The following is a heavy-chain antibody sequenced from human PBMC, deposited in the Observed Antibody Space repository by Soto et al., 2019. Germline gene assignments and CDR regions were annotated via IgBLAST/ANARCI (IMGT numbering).Heavy chain of an antibody. J-gene: IGHJ4*02. Sequence: PSETLSLTCTVSGGSISSFYWTWIRQPPGKRLEWIGYIYYNGITNYNPSLKSRVTISVDTSKNQFSLKLNSVTAADTAVYYCARGGGSSWPDYWGQGTLVTVS. CDR3: ARGGGSSWPDY. V-gene: IGHV4-59*01. CDR1: GGSISSFY. D-gene: IGHD6-13*01. CDR2: IYYNGIT.